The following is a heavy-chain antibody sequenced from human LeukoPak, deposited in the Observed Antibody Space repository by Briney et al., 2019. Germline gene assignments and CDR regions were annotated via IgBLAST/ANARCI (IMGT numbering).Heavy chain of an antibody. V-gene: IGHV1-2*02. CDR3: ARAPPVYCSGGSCPKNYNWFDP. Sequence: ASVKVSCKASGYTFTGYYMHWGRQAPGQGLEWMGWINPNSGGTNYAQKFQGRVTMTRDTSISTAYMELSRLRSDDPAVYYWARAPPVYCSGGSCPKNYNWFDPWGQGTLVTVSS. CDR1: GYTFTGYY. D-gene: IGHD2-15*01. J-gene: IGHJ5*02. CDR2: INPNSGGT.